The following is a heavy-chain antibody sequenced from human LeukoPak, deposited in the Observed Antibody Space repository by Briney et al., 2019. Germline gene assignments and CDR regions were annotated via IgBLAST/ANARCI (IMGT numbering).Heavy chain of an antibody. V-gene: IGHV2-5*02. Sequence: KVSGPTLVKPTQTLTLTCTFSGFSLSTSGVGVGWIRQPPGKALEWLALIYWDDDKRYSPSLKSRLTITKDTSKNQVVLTMTNMDPVDTATYYCARGEQQLVRPFSDYWGQGTLVTVSS. CDR3: ARGEQQLVRPFSDY. D-gene: IGHD6-13*01. CDR2: IYWDDDK. CDR1: GFSLSTSGVG. J-gene: IGHJ4*02.